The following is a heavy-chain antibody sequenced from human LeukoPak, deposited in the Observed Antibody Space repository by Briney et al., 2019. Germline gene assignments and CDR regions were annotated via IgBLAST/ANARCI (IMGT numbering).Heavy chain of an antibody. Sequence: GGYLRRSCEGSAFIFSGHWMNWVRQTPGKGLEWVASIKEDGSERQYVDSVKGRFSISRDNTKGSLFLQLNSLRAEDTAVYYCARFNRWSGSRYFDPWGQGTLVTVSS. CDR1: AFIFSGHW. CDR2: IKEDGSER. D-gene: IGHD3-3*01. J-gene: IGHJ5*02. CDR3: ARFNRWSGSRYFDP. V-gene: IGHV3-7*03.